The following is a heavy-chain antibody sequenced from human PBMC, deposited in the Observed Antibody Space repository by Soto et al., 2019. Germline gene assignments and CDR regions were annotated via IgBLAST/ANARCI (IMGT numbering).Heavy chain of an antibody. V-gene: IGHV3-30-3*01. CDR1: GSTVSSYA. CDR2: ISYDGSNK. J-gene: IGHJ5*02. Sequence: TGGSLRLSCAASGSTVSSYAMHWVRPAPGKGLEWVAVISYDGSNKYYADSVKGRFTISRDNSKNTLYLQMNSLRAEDTAVYYCARDDTQYYDFWSGYYLPHNWFDPWGQGTLVTVPQ. D-gene: IGHD3-3*01. CDR3: ARDDTQYYDFWSGYYLPHNWFDP.